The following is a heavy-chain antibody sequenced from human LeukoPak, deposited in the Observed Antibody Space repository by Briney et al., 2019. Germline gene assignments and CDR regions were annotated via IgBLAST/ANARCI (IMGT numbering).Heavy chain of an antibody. CDR2: IYYSGST. CDR1: GGSISSGGYY. J-gene: IGHJ6*03. V-gene: IGHV4-31*03. Sequence: SETLSLTCTVSGGSISSGGYYWTWIRQHPGKGLEWIGCIYYSGSTYYNPSLKSRVTISVDTSKNQFSLKLSSATAADTAVYYCARSPYGSGSPYYMDVWGKGITVTVSS. D-gene: IGHD3-10*01. CDR3: ARSPYGSGSPYYMDV.